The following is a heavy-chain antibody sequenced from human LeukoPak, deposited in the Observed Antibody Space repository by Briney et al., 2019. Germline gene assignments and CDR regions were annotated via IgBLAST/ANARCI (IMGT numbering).Heavy chain of an antibody. Sequence: GGSLRLSCAASGFTFSHFGMHWVRQAPGKGLEWVAFIRYDGTNRYYADLGKGRFTNSRDNSKNTLYLQMNSLRAEDTAVYYCVKVIYCNGDSCYGEYFQHWGQGTLVTVSS. D-gene: IGHD2-15*01. V-gene: IGHV3-30*02. CDR3: VKVIYCNGDSCYGEYFQH. CDR1: GFTFSHFG. CDR2: IRYDGTNR. J-gene: IGHJ1*01.